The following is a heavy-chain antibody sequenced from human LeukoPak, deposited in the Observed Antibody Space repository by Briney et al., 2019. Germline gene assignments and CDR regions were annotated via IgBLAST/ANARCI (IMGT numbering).Heavy chain of an antibody. CDR1: GFTFDDYA. CDR2: ISWNSGSI. D-gene: IGHD3-10*01. Sequence: GRSLRLSCAASGFTFDDYAMHWVRQAPGKGLEWVSGISWNSGSIGYADSVKGRFTISRDNAKNSLYLQMNSLRAEDTAVYYCARYIKDEGSGYFDYWGQGTLVTVSS. J-gene: IGHJ4*02. CDR3: ARYIKDEGSGYFDY. V-gene: IGHV3-9*01.